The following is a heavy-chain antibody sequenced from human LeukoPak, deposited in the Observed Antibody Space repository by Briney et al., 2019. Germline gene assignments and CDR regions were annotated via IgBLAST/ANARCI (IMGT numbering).Heavy chain of an antibody. J-gene: IGHJ6*01. V-gene: IGHV4-59*01. D-gene: IGHD2-2*01. Sequence: SETLSLTCTVSGGSISSYYWSWIRQPPGKGLEWIGYISYSGSTNYNPSLKSRVTISVDTSKNQFSLKLSSVTAADTAVYYCARYGDYSSTSCFPNYYYYYGMDVWGQGTTVTVSS. CDR2: ISYSGST. CDR1: GGSISSYY. CDR3: ARYGDYSSTSCFPNYYYYYGMDV.